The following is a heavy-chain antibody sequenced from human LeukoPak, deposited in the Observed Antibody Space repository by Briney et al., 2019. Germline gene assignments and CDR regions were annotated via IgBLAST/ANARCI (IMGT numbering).Heavy chain of an antibody. CDR2: ISSNGGST. V-gene: IGHV3-64*01. CDR1: GFTISSYA. J-gene: IGHJ4*02. Sequence: PGGSLRLSCVASGFTISSYAMHWARQAPGKGLEYVSAISSNGGSTYYANSVKGRFTISRDNSKNTLYLQMGSLRAEDMAVYYRARVLRGDILTGHIWGVDYWGQGTLVTVSS. D-gene: IGHD3-9*01. CDR3: ARVLRGDILTGHIWGVDY.